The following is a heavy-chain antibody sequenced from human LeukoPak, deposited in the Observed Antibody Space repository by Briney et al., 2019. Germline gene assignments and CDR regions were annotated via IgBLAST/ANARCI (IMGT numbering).Heavy chain of an antibody. CDR2: IYSGGTT. CDR1: GFTFTSYS. Sequence: PGGSLRLSCAASGFTFTSYSMNWVRQAPGKGLEWVSVIYSGGTTYYADSVKGRFIISRDKSKNTLYLQMNSLRAEDTAVYYCARGARVGTTFGGQGTLATVSS. J-gene: IGHJ4*02. CDR3: ARGARVGTTF. V-gene: IGHV3-66*01. D-gene: IGHD1-26*01.